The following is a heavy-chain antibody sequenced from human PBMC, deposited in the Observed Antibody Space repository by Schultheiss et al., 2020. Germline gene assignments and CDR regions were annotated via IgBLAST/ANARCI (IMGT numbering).Heavy chain of an antibody. CDR3: AKDLNDSSGYYYYYYYGMDV. V-gene: IGHV3-NL1*01. D-gene: IGHD3-22*01. Sequence: GGSLRLSCAASGFTFSSYGMHWVRQAPGKGLEWVSVIYSGGSTYYADSVKGRFTISRDNAKNTLYLQMNSLRAEDTAVYYCAKDLNDSSGYYYYYYYGMDVWGQGTTVTVSS. CDR2: IYSGGST. J-gene: IGHJ6*02. CDR1: GFTFSSYG.